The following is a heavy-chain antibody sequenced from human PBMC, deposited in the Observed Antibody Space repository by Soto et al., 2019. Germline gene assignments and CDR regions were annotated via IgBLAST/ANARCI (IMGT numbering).Heavy chain of an antibody. J-gene: IGHJ4*02. CDR1: GYTFTNFG. D-gene: IGHD3-16*01. CDR3: ARGGTPIDY. V-gene: IGHV1-18*01. CDR2: ISAYNGNT. Sequence: QVHLVQSGAEVKKPGASVKVSCTASGYTFTNFGISWVRQAPGQGLEWMGWISAYNGNTNCAQKFQGRVTMTTDTSTNTAYMELRSLRTADTAVYYCARGGTPIDYWCQGTLVTVSS.